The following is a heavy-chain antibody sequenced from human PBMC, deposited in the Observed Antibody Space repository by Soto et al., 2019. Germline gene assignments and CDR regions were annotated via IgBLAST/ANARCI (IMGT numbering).Heavy chain of an antibody. Sequence: EVQLVESGGGLVQPGRSLRLSCAASGFTFDDYAMHWVRQAPGKGLEWVSGISWISGSIGYADSVKGRFTISRDNAKNSLYLQMNSLRAEDTALYYCAKGHYYDSSGLGMYFDYWGQGTLVTVSS. CDR1: GFTFDDYA. D-gene: IGHD3-22*01. V-gene: IGHV3-9*01. CDR3: AKGHYYDSSGLGMYFDY. CDR2: ISWISGSI. J-gene: IGHJ4*02.